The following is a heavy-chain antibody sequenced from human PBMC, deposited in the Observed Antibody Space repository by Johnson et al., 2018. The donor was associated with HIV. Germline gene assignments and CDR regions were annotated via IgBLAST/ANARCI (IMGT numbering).Heavy chain of an antibody. J-gene: IGHJ3*02. D-gene: IGHD3-3*01. CDR1: GFTFSSYA. Sequence: QMQLVESGGGVVQPGRSLRLSCAASGFTFSSYAMHWVRQAPGKGLEWMAVISFDGSNKYYADSVKGRFTISRDNSKNTLYLQMNSLRAEDTAVYYCARVTIFGVTKVDALDIWGQGTMVTVSS. CDR2: ISFDGSNK. CDR3: ARVTIFGVTKVDALDI. V-gene: IGHV3-30-3*01.